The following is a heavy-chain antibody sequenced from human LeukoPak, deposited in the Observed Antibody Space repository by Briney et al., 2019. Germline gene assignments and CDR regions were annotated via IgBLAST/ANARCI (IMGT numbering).Heavy chain of an antibody. D-gene: IGHD3-22*01. V-gene: IGHV3-20*04. CDR3: ARETYYYDSSGYSAAFDI. CDR1: GFSFSSYG. Sequence: GGSLRLSCAASGFSFSSYGMSWVRQAPGKGLEWVSGINWNGGSTGYADSVKGRFTISRDNAKNSLYLQMNSLRAEDTALYYCARETYYYDSSGYSAAFDIWGQGTMVTVSS. CDR2: INWNGGST. J-gene: IGHJ3*02.